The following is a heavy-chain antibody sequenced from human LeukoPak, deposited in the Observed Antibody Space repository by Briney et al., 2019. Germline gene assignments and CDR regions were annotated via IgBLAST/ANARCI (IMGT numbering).Heavy chain of an antibody. D-gene: IGHD1-26*01. CDR1: GFTFSSYS. Sequence: GGSLRLSCAASGFTFSSYSMNWVRQAPGKGLEWVSYISSASGSICYADSVKGRFTISRDNAKNTLYLQMNSLRVEDTAVYYCARVAVGRYDFDYRGQGTLVTVSS. V-gene: IGHV3-48*04. CDR2: ISSASGSI. CDR3: ARVAVGRYDFDY. J-gene: IGHJ4*02.